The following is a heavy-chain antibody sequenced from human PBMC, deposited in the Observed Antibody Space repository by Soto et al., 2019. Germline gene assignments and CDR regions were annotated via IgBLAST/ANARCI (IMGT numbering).Heavy chain of an antibody. D-gene: IGHD1-1*01. CDR3: AKDGTRYYNHGMDV. V-gene: IGHV3-30*18. CDR2: ISYDGTNK. J-gene: IGHJ6*02. CDR1: ILTFISYG. Sequence: PGGSLRLSCAASILTFISYGMHWVRQAPGKGLEWVAVISYDGTNKYYADSVKGRFTISRDNFKNTLYLQMNSLRAEDTAVYYCAKDGTRYYNHGMDVWGQGTTVTVSS.